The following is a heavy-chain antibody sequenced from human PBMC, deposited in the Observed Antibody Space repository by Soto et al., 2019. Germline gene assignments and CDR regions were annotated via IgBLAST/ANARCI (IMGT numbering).Heavy chain of an antibody. CDR2: ISATGTIS. J-gene: IGHJ4*02. D-gene: IGHD3-10*01. CDR1: GFTFRKSV. V-gene: IGHV3-23*01. CDR3: AKMAGFGDPPGGDF. Sequence: EVQLLESGGGFIQPGGSLGLSCAASGFTFRKSVMAWVRQAPGKGLEWVSAISATGTISFYGDSVKGRFTVSRDNSKDTLYLHMGSLRADDSALYYWAKMAGFGDPPGGDFWGQGTMVTVSS.